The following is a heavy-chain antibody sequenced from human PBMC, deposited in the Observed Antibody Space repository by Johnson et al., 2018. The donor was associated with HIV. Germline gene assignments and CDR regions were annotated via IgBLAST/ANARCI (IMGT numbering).Heavy chain of an antibody. CDR1: GFTFSGYG. V-gene: IGHV3-30*18. D-gene: IGHD4-23*01. Sequence: QVQLVESGGGEVQPGRSLRLSCAASGFTFSGYGMHWVRQAPGKGLEWVAVISYYGSNKYYTESVKGRITISRDNSKNTIYLQMNSLRPEDTAVDYCANLGDYGGNNGFDIWGQGTIVTVSS. CDR3: ANLGDYGGNNGFDI. CDR2: ISYYGSNK. J-gene: IGHJ3*02.